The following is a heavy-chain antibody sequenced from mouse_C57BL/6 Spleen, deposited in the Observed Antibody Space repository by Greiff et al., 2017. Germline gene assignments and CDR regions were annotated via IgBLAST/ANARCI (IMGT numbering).Heavy chain of an antibody. CDR2: ISSGSSTI. J-gene: IGHJ4*01. D-gene: IGHD2-12*01. CDR1: GFTFSYYG. Sequence: EVQRVESGGGLVKPGGSLKLSCAASGFTFSYYGMHWVRQAPEKGLEWVAYISSGSSTIYYADTVKGRFTISRDNAKNTLFLQMTSLRSEDTAMYYCARDLRHYYAMDYWGQGTSVTVSS. V-gene: IGHV5-17*01. CDR3: ARDLRHYYAMDY.